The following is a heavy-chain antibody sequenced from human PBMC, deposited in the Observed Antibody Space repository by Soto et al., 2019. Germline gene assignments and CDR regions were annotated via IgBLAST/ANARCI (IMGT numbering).Heavy chain of an antibody. Sequence: VSCKASGFTFTSSAMQWVRQARGQRLEWIGWIVVGSGNTNYAQKFQERVTITRDMSTSTAYMELSSLRSEDTAVYYCAAEGIYSGYDFAFDIWGQGTMVTVSS. J-gene: IGHJ3*02. CDR2: IVVGSGNT. CDR3: AAEGIYSGYDFAFDI. D-gene: IGHD5-12*01. V-gene: IGHV1-58*02. CDR1: GFTFTSSA.